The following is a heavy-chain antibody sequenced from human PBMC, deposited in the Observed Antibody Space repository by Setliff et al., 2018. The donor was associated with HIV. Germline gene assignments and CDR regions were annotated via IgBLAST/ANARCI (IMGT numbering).Heavy chain of an antibody. J-gene: IGHJ4*02. CDR2: ISPDNGHT. CDR3: ARDGPGAAHFDY. CDR1: GYIFTGYY. V-gene: IGHV1-2*02. Sequence: GASVKVSCKASGYIFTGYYVHWVRRAPGQGFEWMGWISPDNGHTQYGQKFQGRVTMTRDTSINTDYMDLSGLRSDDTAIYYCARDGPGAAHFDYWGQGTLVTVSS. D-gene: IGHD3-10*01.